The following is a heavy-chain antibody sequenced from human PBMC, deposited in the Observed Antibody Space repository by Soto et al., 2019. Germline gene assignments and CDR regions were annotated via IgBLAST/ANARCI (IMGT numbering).Heavy chain of an antibody. J-gene: IGHJ4*01. CDR2: IFYSGKI. D-gene: IGHD3-16*02. V-gene: IGHV4-31*03. Sequence: QVQLQESGPGLVTPSQTLSLTCTVSGGSITNGGFYWSWIRQRPGKGLEWIGNIFYSGKIDYNPSLKSRVSISIDTSKNQFSLTLTPVTAAVTSMYYCASHRRSVWGSYRPPFDYWGQGILVIVSS. CDR1: GGSITNGGFY. CDR3: ASHRRSVWGSYRPPFDY.